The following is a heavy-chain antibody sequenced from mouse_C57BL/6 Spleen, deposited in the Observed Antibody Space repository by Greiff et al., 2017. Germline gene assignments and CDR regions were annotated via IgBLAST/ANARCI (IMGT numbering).Heavy chain of an antibody. V-gene: IGHV1-81*01. Sequence: VQLQESGAELARPGASVKLSCKASGYTFTSYGISWVKQRTGQGLEWIGEIYPRSGNTYYNEKFKGKATLTADKSSSTAYMELRSLTSEDSAVYFCARSPYSNYGVWFAYWGQGTLVTVSA. J-gene: IGHJ3*01. CDR1: GYTFTSYG. CDR3: ARSPYSNYGVWFAY. D-gene: IGHD2-5*01. CDR2: IYPRSGNT.